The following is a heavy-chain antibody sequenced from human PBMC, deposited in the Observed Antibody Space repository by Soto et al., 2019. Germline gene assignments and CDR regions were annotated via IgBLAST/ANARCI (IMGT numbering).Heavy chain of an antibody. D-gene: IGHD1-26*01. V-gene: IGHV3-21*01. Sequence: PGGSLRLSCVFSGFTFSTYTMNWVRQAPGKGLEWVSSTNGRSNYVYYADSVKGRFTISRDNAKNSLYLQMNRLRAEDTAIYYCAREDGVVGSSSAFDHWGLGTLVTVSS. J-gene: IGHJ4*02. CDR3: AREDGVVGSSSAFDH. CDR2: TNGRSNYV. CDR1: GFTFSTYT.